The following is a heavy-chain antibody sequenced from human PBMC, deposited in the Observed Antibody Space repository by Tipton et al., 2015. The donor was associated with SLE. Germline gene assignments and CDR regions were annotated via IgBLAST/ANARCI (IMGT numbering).Heavy chain of an antibody. Sequence: TLSLTCSVSGGSLSSSRYYLGWIRQSPGKGLEWIGIVSYTGNTFYNPSLKSRLTISMDRSNNQFSLKLSSVTAADTAVYYCVRELDSSNGMDVWGQGTTVTVSS. J-gene: IGHJ6*02. CDR3: VRELDSSNGMDV. CDR2: VSYTGNT. D-gene: IGHD2-15*01. V-gene: IGHV4-39*07. CDR1: GGSLSSSRYY.